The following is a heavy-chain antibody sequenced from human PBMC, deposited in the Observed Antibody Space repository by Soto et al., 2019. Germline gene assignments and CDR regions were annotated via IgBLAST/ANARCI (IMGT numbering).Heavy chain of an antibody. CDR1: GFPFSSYA. D-gene: IGHD3-3*01. CDR3: AKNPHYDFWSGSPNWFDP. V-gene: IGHV3-23*01. J-gene: IGHJ5*02. Sequence: GGSLRLSCAASGFPFSSYAMSWVRQSPGKGLEWVSSISGDGDNTYYADSVKGRFTISRDTSKNTLYLQMYSLRGEDTAVYYCAKNPHYDFWSGSPNWFDPWGQGTLVTVSS. CDR2: ISGDGDNT.